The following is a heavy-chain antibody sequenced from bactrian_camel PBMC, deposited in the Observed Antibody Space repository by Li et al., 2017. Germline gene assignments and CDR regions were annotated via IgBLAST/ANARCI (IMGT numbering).Heavy chain of an antibody. J-gene: IGHJ6*01. CDR1: RYMYDNGC. V-gene: IGHV3S53*01. CDR2: IDADGVT. D-gene: IGHD1*01. CDR3: AADPELYCMPVAPTHLDSGY. Sequence: VQLVESGGGSVQAGGSLRLSCAASRYMYDNGCMGWFRQAPGKEREAVAAIDADGVTSYADSAEGRFSISRDNAKKTLYLQLNSLKPEDTAMYYCAADPELYCMPVAPTHLDSGYWGQGTQVTVS.